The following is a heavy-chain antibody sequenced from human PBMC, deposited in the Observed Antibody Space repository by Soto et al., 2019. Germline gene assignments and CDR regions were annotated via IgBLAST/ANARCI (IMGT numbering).Heavy chain of an antibody. D-gene: IGHD3-3*01. V-gene: IGHV1-69*06. J-gene: IGHJ4*02. Sequence: SVKVSCKASGGTFSSYAISWVRQAPGQGLEWMGGIIPIFGTANYAQKFQVRVTITADKSTSTAYMELSSLRSEDTAVYYCARTPLRFLERLPEGPFDYWGQGTLVTVSS. CDR1: GGTFSSYA. CDR3: ARTPLRFLERLPEGPFDY. CDR2: IIPIFGTA.